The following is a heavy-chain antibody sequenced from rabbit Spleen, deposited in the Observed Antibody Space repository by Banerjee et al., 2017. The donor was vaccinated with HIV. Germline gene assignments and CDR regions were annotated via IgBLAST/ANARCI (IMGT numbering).Heavy chain of an antibody. D-gene: IGHD4-1*01. CDR1: GFSFIYSYW. CDR2: IDPIFHVTT. V-gene: IGHV1S45*01. Sequence: QEQLEESGGDLVKPEGSLTLTCTASGFSFIYSYWICWVRQAPGKGLEWIGYIDPIFHVTTYASWVNGRFSISRENTQNTVSLQMNSLTAADTATYFCVREVAARFNLWGQGTLVTVS. J-gene: IGHJ4*01. CDR3: VREVAARFNL.